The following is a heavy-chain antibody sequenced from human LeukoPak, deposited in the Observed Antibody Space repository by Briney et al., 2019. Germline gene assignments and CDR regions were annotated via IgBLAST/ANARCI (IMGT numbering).Heavy chain of an antibody. Sequence: GGSLRLSCAASGFTFSNYAMSWVRQAPGKGLEWVSAISGSGGSSYYADSVKGRFTISRDNCKNTLYLQMNSLRAEDTAVYYCAKVGSSWFRSYFDYWGQGTLVTVSS. D-gene: IGHD6-13*01. CDR2: ISGSGGSS. CDR3: AKVGSSWFRSYFDY. V-gene: IGHV3-23*01. CDR1: GFTFSNYA. J-gene: IGHJ4*02.